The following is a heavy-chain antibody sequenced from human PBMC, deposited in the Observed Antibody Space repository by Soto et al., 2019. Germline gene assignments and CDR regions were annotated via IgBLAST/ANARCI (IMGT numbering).Heavy chain of an antibody. Sequence: LSLTWSVSGGSISSSSHHWGWIRQPPGEGLEWIGTISYSGSTFYNPSLKSRVSITADTSKNRFSLRLTSVTAADTAVYFCSGDSSTWVWADYWGQGTLVTVST. CDR3: SGDSSTWVWADY. CDR2: ISYSGST. V-gene: IGHV4-39*01. J-gene: IGHJ4*02. D-gene: IGHD6-13*01. CDR1: GGSISSSSHH.